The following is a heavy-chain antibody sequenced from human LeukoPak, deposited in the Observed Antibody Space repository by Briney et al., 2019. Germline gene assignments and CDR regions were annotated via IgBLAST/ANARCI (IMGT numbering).Heavy chain of an antibody. V-gene: IGHV3-7*05. CDR2: IKEDGSEK. D-gene: IGHD2-2*01. J-gene: IGHJ1*01. CDR1: GFPFSSYW. CDR3: ARDSHCSSTSCPVDFQH. Sequence: PGGSLRLSCAASGFPFSSYWMSWVRQTLGKGLEWVANIKEDGSEKYYVDSVKGRFTISRDNAKNSLYLQMNSLRAEDTAVYYCARDSHCSSTSCPVDFQHWGQGTLVTVSS.